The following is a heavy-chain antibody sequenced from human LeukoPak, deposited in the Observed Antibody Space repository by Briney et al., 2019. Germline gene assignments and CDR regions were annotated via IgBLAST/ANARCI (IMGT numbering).Heavy chain of an antibody. CDR3: AKWSPYGGNWAFDY. D-gene: IGHD4-23*01. V-gene: IGHV3-23*01. J-gene: IGHJ4*02. CDR2: ISGSGGST. CDR1: GFTFNNYA. Sequence: GGSLRLSCAASGFTFNNYAMSWVRQAPGKGLEWVSAISGSGGSTYYADSVKGRFTISRDNSKDTLYLQMNSLRAEDTAVYYCAKWSPYGGNWAFDYWGQGTLVTVSS.